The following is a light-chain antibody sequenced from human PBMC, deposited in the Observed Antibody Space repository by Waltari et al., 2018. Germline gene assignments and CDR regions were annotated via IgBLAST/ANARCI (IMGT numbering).Light chain of an antibody. CDR2: DVT. V-gene: IGLV2-14*03. Sequence: QSALTQRASVSGSPGLSITIACTGASTDVGVYNYVSWYQQIPGKAPKVIIYDVTKRPSGVSNCFSGSKSGNSASLSISGLQAEDEAHYYCCSYAGRSTWVFGGGTKVTVL. CDR3: CSYAGRSTWV. CDR1: STDVGVYNY. J-gene: IGLJ3*02.